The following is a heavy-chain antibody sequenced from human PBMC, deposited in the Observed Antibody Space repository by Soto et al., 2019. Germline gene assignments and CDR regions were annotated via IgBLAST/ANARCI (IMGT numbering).Heavy chain of an antibody. CDR1: SGSISSSNW. V-gene: IGHV4-4*02. CDR2: IYHSGST. Sequence: PSETLSLTCAVSSGSISSSNWWSWVRQPPGKGLEWIGEIYHSGSTNYNPSLKSRVTISVDTSKNQFSLRLSSVTAADTAVYYCARDLYLQGGMDVWGQGTTVTVS. CDR3: ARDLYLQGGMDV. J-gene: IGHJ6*02.